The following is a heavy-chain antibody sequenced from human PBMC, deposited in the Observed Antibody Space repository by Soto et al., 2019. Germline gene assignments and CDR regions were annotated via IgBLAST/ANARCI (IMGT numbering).Heavy chain of an antibody. CDR3: ARDRYIVVVAAAISNYYYGMDV. CDR2: ISAYNGNT. V-gene: IGHV1-18*04. J-gene: IGHJ6*02. D-gene: IGHD2-2*02. CDR1: GYTFTSYG. Sequence: ASVKVSCKASGYTFTSYGISWVRQAPGQGLEWMGWISAYNGNTNYAQKLQGRVTMTTDTSTSTAYMELRSLRSDDTAVYYCARDRYIVVVAAAISNYYYGMDVWGQGTTVTVSS.